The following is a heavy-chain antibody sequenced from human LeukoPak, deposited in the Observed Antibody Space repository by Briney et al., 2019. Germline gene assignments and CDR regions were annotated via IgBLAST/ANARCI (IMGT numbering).Heavy chain of an antibody. V-gene: IGHV1-2*02. CDR3: AAHRYSGSFLFDY. CDR1: GYTFTGYY. Sequence: ASVTVSCKASGYTFTGYYMHWVRQAPGPGLEWMGWIYPNSGGTNYAQKFQGRVTMTRDTSISTAYMELSRLRSDDTAVYYCAAHRYSGSFLFDYWGQGTLVTVSS. J-gene: IGHJ4*02. D-gene: IGHD1-26*01. CDR2: IYPNSGGT.